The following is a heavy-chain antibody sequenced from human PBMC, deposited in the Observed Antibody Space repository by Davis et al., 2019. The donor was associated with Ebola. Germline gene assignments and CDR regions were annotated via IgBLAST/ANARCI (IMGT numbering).Heavy chain of an antibody. V-gene: IGHV3-64D*06. CDR1: GFTFSSYA. D-gene: IGHD3-3*01. Sequence: GESLKISCSASGFTFSSYAMHWVRQAPGKGLEYVSAISSNGGSTYYADSVKGRFTISRDNSKNTLYLQMSSLRAEDTAVYYCVKDRGSGDFWSGYPEQSYYYYYMDVWGKGTTVTVSS. CDR3: VKDRGSGDFWSGYPEQSYYYYYMDV. J-gene: IGHJ6*03. CDR2: ISSNGGST.